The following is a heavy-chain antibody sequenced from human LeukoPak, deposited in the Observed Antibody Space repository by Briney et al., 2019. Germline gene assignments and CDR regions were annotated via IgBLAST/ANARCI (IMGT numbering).Heavy chain of an antibody. CDR2: IYYSGST. Sequence: SETLSLTCTVSGGSISSSSYYWGWIRQPPGKGLEWIGSIYYSGSTYYNPSLKSRVTISVDTSKNQFSLKLSSVTAADTAVYYCARWAYDILTGYSLDAFDIWGQGTMVTASS. J-gene: IGHJ3*02. D-gene: IGHD3-9*01. CDR3: ARWAYDILTGYSLDAFDI. CDR1: GGSISSSSYY. V-gene: IGHV4-39*07.